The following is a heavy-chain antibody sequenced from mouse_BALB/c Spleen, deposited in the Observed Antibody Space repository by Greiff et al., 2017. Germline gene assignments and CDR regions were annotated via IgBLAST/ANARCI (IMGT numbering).Heavy chain of an antibody. Sequence: EVQGVESGGGLVQPGGSLKLSCAASGFTFSSYTMSWVRQTPEKRLEWVAYISNGGGSTYYPDTVKGRFTISRDNAKNTLYLQMSSLKSEDTAMYYCARDYYGSSYPWFAYWGQGTLVTVS. V-gene: IGHV5-12-2*01. D-gene: IGHD1-1*01. CDR3: ARDYYGSSYPWFAY. CDR1: GFTFSSYT. J-gene: IGHJ3*01. CDR2: ISNGGGST.